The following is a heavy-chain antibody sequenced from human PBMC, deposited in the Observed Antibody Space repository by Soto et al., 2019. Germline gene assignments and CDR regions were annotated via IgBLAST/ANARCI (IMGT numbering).Heavy chain of an antibody. J-gene: IGHJ4*02. V-gene: IGHV1-69*06. Sequence: QVQLVQSGAEVKKPGSSVNVSCKASGGIFSSYAISWVRQAPGQGLEWMGGIVPMFVTANYAQKFQGRVTITADRSSSTVFMELSSLRSDDTAVYYCAGGRGYYGFWSEDQPLDFWGQGTLVTVSS. CDR3: AGGRGYYGFWSEDQPLDF. D-gene: IGHD3-3*01. CDR2: IVPMFVTA. CDR1: GGIFSSYA.